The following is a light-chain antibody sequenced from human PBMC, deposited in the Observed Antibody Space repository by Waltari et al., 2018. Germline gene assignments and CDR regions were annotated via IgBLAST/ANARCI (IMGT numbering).Light chain of an antibody. V-gene: IGLV1-51*01. CDR2: DNH. CDR3: GTWDSSLSVVI. J-gene: IGLJ2*01. Sequence: QSVLTQPPSVSAAPGQKVTISCSGSGSNVGQNYLAWYQQFPGKAPSTLIFDNHQRPPGSPDRFSASESGGSATLAITGLQPGDEADYYCGTWDSSLSVVILGGGTKLTVL. CDR1: GSNVGQNY.